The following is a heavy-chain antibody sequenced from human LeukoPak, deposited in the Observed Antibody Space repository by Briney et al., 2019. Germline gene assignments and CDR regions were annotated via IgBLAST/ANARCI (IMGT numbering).Heavy chain of an antibody. CDR3: ATGTSLLWFGELSAFDY. CDR1: GYTFTSYG. J-gene: IGHJ4*02. V-gene: IGHV1-18*01. D-gene: IGHD3-10*01. Sequence: GASVKVSCKASGYTFTSYGIGWVRQAPGQGLEWMGWISAYNGNTNYAQKLQGRVTMTTDTSTSTAYMELRSLRSDDTAVYYCATGTSLLWFGELSAFDYWGQGTLVTVSS. CDR2: ISAYNGNT.